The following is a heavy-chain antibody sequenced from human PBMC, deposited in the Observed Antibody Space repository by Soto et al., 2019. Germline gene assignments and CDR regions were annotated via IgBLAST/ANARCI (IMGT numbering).Heavy chain of an antibody. Sequence: EVQLVESGGGLVQPGGSLRLSCAASGFTVSSNYMSWVRQAPGKGLEWVSVIYSGGSTYYADSVKDRFTISRHNSKNTLYLQMNSLRAEDTAVYYCARDEAGDAFDIWGQGTMVTVSS. CDR3: ARDEAGDAFDI. CDR2: IYSGGST. V-gene: IGHV3-53*04. CDR1: GFTVSSNY. J-gene: IGHJ3*02.